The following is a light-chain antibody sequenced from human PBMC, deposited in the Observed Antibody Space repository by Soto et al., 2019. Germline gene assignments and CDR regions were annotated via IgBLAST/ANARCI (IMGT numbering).Light chain of an antibody. CDR2: AAS. V-gene: IGKV1-6*01. CDR1: QGIRSD. Sequence: AIQMTQSPSSLSASVGDRVTITCRASQGIRSDLAWYQKKSGKAPKLLIYAASSLQSGVPSRFSGSGSGSDFTLTISNLQPEDFATYYCLQDYTYPRTFGQGNSVEI. CDR3: LQDYTYPRT. J-gene: IGKJ1*01.